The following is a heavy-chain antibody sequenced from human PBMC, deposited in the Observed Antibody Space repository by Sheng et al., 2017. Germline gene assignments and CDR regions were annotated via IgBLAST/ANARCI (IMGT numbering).Heavy chain of an antibody. D-gene: IGHD3-16*01. V-gene: IGHV4-38-2*01. CDR2: IYHSGST. Sequence: QVQLQESGPGLVKPSETLSLTCAVSDYSISSGYYWGWIRQPPGKGLEWIGSIYHSGSTYYNPSLKSRVTISVDTSKNQFSLKLSSVTAADTAVYYCARLPLMITFGGVTQGFDYWGQGTLVTVSS. J-gene: IGHJ4*02. CDR1: DYSISSGYY. CDR3: ARLPLMITFGGVTQGFDY.